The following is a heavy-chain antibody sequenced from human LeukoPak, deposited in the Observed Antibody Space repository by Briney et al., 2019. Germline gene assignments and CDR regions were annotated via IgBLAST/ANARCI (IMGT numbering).Heavy chain of an antibody. CDR1: GGSFSGYY. CDR2: INHSGST. V-gene: IGHV4-34*01. Sequence: SETLSLTCAVYGGSFSGYYWSWIRQPPGKGLEWIGEINHSGSTNYNPSLKSRVTMSVDTSKNQFSLKLSSVTAADTAVYYCARDRFGYSFAYNWFDPWGQGTLVTVSS. CDR3: ARDRFGYSFAYNWFDP. J-gene: IGHJ5*02. D-gene: IGHD5-18*01.